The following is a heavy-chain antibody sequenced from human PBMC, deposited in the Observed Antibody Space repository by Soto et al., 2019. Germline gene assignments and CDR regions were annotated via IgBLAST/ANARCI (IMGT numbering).Heavy chain of an antibody. V-gene: IGHV4-34*01. CDR2: INHSGST. D-gene: IGHD3-16*01. CDR3: ARTGGYYGMDV. Sequence: QVQLQQWGAGLLKPSETLSLTCAVYGGSFSGYYWSWICQPPGKGLEWIGEINHSGSTNYNPSLKSRVTISVDTSKNQFSLKLSSVTAADTAVYYCARTGGYYGMDVWGQGTTVTVSS. CDR1: GGSFSGYY. J-gene: IGHJ6*02.